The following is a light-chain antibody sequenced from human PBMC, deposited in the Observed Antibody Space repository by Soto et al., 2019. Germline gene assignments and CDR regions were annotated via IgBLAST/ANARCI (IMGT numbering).Light chain of an antibody. CDR3: SQHNAYPRT. CDR2: AAS. V-gene: IGKV1-17*01. Sequence: IQMTQSPSSLAASVGDRVTITCRASQGVGNEVGWYQQKPGKAPKRLIYAASTLQSGTPSRFSGSGSGTEFTLTISSLQTEDFATYFCSQHNAYPRTFGQGTKVDIK. CDR1: QGVGNE. J-gene: IGKJ1*01.